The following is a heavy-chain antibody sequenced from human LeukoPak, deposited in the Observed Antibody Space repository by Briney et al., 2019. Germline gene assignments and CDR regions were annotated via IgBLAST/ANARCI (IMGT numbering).Heavy chain of an antibody. CDR1: GYTFTGYY. V-gene: IGHV1-2*02. J-gene: IGHJ4*02. CDR3: ARRHTAMVTLDY. Sequence: ASVKVSCKASGYTFTGYYMHWVRQAPGQGLEWMGWINPNSGGTNYAQKFQGRVTMTRDTSISTAYMELSRLRSDDTAAYYCARRHTAMVTLDYWGQGTLVTVSS. D-gene: IGHD5-18*01. CDR2: INPNSGGT.